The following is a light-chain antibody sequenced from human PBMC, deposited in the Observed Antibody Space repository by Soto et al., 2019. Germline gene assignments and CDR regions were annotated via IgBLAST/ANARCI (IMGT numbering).Light chain of an antibody. CDR2: DVS. CDR3: SSYTSSSTV. J-gene: IGLJ7*01. Sequence: QSALTQPASVSGSPGQSITISCTGTSSDVGGYNYVSWYQQHPGKAPKLMIYDVSNRPSGVSNRFSGSKSGNTASLTISGLQAEDEADYYGSSYTSSSTVFGGGTQLTVL. CDR1: SSDVGGYNY. V-gene: IGLV2-14*01.